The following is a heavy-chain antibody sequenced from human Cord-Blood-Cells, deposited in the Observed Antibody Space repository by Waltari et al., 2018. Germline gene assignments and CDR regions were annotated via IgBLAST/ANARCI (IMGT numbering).Heavy chain of an antibody. V-gene: IGHV3-21*01. D-gene: IGHD3-3*01. CDR2: ISSSSYI. CDR3: ARNDDFWSGYDY. J-gene: IGHJ4*02. Sequence: EVQLVESGGGLVKPGGSLRLSCAASGFTFSSYSMNWVRQAPGKGREWVSSISSSSYIYYADSVKGRFTISRDNAKNSLYLQMNSLRAEDTAVYYCARNDDFWSGYDYWGQGTLVTVSS. CDR1: GFTFSSYS.